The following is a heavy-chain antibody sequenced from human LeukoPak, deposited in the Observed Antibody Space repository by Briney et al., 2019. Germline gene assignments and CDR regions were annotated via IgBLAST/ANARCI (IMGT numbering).Heavy chain of an antibody. D-gene: IGHD3-3*01. CDR3: ARDGGNYDFWSGYSFDY. CDR2: IYSGGST. Sequence: PGGSLRLSCAASGFTGSSNYMSWVRQAPGKGLEWVSVIYSGGSTYYADSVKGRFTISRDNSKDTLYLQMNSLRAEDTAVYYCARDGGNYDFWSGYSFDYWGQGTLVTVSS. CDR1: GFTGSSNY. J-gene: IGHJ4*02. V-gene: IGHV3-66*02.